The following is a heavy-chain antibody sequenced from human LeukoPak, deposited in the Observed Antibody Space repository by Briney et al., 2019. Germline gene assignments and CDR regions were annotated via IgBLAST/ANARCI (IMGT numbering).Heavy chain of an antibody. J-gene: IGHJ4*02. CDR3: ARQEDYGDLPSDY. V-gene: IGHV4-4*07. D-gene: IGHD4-17*01. CDR2: IYTSVST. Sequence: PSETLSLTCTVSGGSISSYYWSWIRQPAGKGLEWIGRIYTSVSTKYNPSLKSRVTMSVDTSTNQFSLKLSSVTAADTAVYYCARQEDYGDLPSDYWGQGTLVTVSS. CDR1: GGSISSYY.